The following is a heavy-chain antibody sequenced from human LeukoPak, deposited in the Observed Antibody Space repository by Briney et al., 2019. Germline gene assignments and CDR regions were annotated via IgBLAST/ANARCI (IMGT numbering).Heavy chain of an antibody. J-gene: IGHJ4*02. CDR1: GFTFSSYG. CDR2: IRYDGSNK. D-gene: IGHD3-22*01. CDR3: AKDPFAYYYDSSGPFFDY. V-gene: IGHV3-30*02. Sequence: GGSLRLSCAASGFTFSSYGMHWVRQAPGKGLEWVAFIRYDGSNKYYADSVKGRFTISRGNSKNTLYLQMNSLRAEDTAVYYCAKDPFAYYYDSSGPFFDYWGQGTLVTVSS.